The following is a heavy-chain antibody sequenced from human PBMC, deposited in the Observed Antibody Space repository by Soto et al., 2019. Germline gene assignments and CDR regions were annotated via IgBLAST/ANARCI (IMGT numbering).Heavy chain of an antibody. V-gene: IGHV4-59*01. J-gene: IGHJ6*02. Sequence: QVQLQESGPGLVKPSETLSLSCTVSGGSISSSYYWSWIRQPPGKGLELIGYIYYSGSTKYNPSLQSRVTISIDTSKNQFSLKLSSVTAADTAVYYCARGGYGMDVWGQGTTVTVSS. CDR3: ARGGYGMDV. CDR1: GGSISSSYY. CDR2: IYYSGST.